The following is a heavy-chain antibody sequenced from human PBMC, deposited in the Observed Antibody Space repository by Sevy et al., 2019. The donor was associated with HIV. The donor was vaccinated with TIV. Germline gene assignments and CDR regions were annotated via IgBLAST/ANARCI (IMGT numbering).Heavy chain of an antibody. V-gene: IGHV3-21*01. J-gene: IGHJ3*02. CDR3: ARSLAARSEDAFDI. Sequence: GGSLRLSCAASGFTFSSYSMNWVRQAPGKGLEWVSSISSSSSYIYYADSVKGRFTISRDNAKNSLYLQMNSLRAEDTAVYYCARSLAARSEDAFDIWGQGTMVTVSS. CDR2: ISSSSSYI. CDR1: GFTFSSYS. D-gene: IGHD6-6*01.